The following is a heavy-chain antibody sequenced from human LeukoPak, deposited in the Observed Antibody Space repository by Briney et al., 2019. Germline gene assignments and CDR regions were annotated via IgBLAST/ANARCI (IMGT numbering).Heavy chain of an antibody. CDR3: ATARQYDDFAGYPWYYGLDV. V-gene: IGHV1-24*01. J-gene: IGHJ6*02. D-gene: IGHD3/OR15-3a*01. Sequence: ASVKVSCKVSGDTLIELAIHWVRQAPGKGLEWMGGLDPEDGATMYAQKFEGRVSMTEDTTTDTAYMELSSVRSEDTAVYYCATARQYDDFAGYPWYYGLDVWGQGTTVTVSS. CDR1: GDTLIELA. CDR2: LDPEDGAT.